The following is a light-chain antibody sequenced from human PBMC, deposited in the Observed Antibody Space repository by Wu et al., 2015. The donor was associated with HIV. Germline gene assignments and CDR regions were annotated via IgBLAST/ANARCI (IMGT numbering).Light chain of an antibody. CDR2: AAS. CDR3: QQLNGYPLT. CDR1: QGISSY. Sequence: DIQLTQSPSFLSVSVGDRVTITCRASQGISSYLAWYQQQPGKAPKLLIYAASTLQSGVPSRFSGSGSGTEFTLTINSLQPEDFATYYCQQLNGYPLTFGGGTKVEMK. V-gene: IGKV1-9*01. J-gene: IGKJ4*01.